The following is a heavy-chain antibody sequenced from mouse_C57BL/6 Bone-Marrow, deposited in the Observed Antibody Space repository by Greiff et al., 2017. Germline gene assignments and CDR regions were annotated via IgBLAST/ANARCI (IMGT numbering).Heavy chain of an antibody. D-gene: IGHD1-1*01. CDR2: ISNGGGST. CDR3: ARGEYCGSSSFWYFDV. V-gene: IGHV5-12*01. J-gene: IGHJ1*03. CDR1: GFTFSDYY. Sequence: EVQLVESGGGLVQPGGSLKLSCAASGFTFSDYYMSWVRQTPEKRLEWVAYISNGGGSTYYPDTVKGRFTISRDNAKNNLYLQMSRLKSEDTAMYYCARGEYCGSSSFWYFDVWGTGTAVTVSS.